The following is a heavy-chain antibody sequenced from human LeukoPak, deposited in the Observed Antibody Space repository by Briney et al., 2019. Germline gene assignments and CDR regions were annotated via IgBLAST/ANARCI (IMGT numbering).Heavy chain of an antibody. CDR2: INHSGST. D-gene: IGHD6-13*01. CDR3: ARRSSNWYYFDY. CDR1: GGSFSGYY. J-gene: IGHJ4*02. Sequence: PSETLSLTCAVYGGSFSGYYWSWIRQPPGKGLEWIGEINHSGSTNYNPSLKSRVTISVDTSKNQFSLKLSSVTAAGTAVYYCARRSSNWYYFDYWGQGTLVTVSS. V-gene: IGHV4-34*01.